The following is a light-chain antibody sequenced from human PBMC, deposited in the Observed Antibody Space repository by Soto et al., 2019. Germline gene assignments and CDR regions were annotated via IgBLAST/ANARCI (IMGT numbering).Light chain of an antibody. CDR1: QGIRYN. Sequence: DIQMTQSPSSLSASVGARVTITCRASQGIRYNLGWYQQRPGKAPERLIYDTFTLASGAPSRFSGSGSGTESTLTIASLQPEDVATYYCLQDQAYPWTFGQGTKVELK. J-gene: IGKJ1*01. V-gene: IGKV1-17*01. CDR2: DTF. CDR3: LQDQAYPWT.